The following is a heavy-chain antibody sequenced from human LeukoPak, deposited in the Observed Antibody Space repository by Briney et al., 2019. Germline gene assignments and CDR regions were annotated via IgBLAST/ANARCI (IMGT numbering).Heavy chain of an antibody. J-gene: IGHJ3*02. CDR1: GGTLSNHA. CDR2: IIPVSGTT. V-gene: IGHV1-69*05. CDR3: ARRRWQLVADAFDI. Sequence: GSSVKVSCKASGGTLSNHAVSWVRQASGQGLEWMGRIIPVSGTTNYAQKFQGRVTITTDESTSTAYMELSSLRSEDTAVYYCARRRWQLVADAFDIWGQGTMVTVSS. D-gene: IGHD6-13*01.